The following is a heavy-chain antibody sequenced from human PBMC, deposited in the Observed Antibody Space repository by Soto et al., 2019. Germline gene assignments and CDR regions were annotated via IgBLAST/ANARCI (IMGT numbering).Heavy chain of an antibody. V-gene: IGHV5-51*01. Sequence: HGESLKISCKASGYTFTSHWIAWVRQMPVKGLEWMGIIYPGDSDTKYNPSFQGQVTMSAVKSIRTAYLQWSSLKASDTAMYYCARSNDYYGSGSYRYYYYDMDVWGQGTTVTVSS. J-gene: IGHJ6*01. CDR1: GYTFTSHW. CDR2: IYPGDSDT. D-gene: IGHD3-10*01. CDR3: ARSNDYYGSGSYRYYYYDMDV.